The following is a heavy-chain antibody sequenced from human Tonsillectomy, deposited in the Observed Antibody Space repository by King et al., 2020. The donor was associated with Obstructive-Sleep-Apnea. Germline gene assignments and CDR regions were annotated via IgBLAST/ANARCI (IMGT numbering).Heavy chain of an antibody. V-gene: IGHV3-23*04. CDR2: ISGSGGST. J-gene: IGHJ4*02. D-gene: IGHD4-17*01. CDR1: GFTFSSYA. CDR3: AKDYDYGDYGLDY. Sequence: EVQLVESGGGLVQPGGSLRLSCAASGFTFSSYAMSWVRQAPGKGLEWVSAISGSGGSTNYADSVKGRFTISRDNSKNTLYLQMYSLRAEDTAVYYCAKDYDYGDYGLDYWGQGTLVTVSS.